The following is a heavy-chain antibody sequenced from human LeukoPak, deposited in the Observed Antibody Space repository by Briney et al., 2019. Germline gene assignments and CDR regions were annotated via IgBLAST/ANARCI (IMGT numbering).Heavy chain of an antibody. CDR3: ASDSPGYDSGSYFAY. CDR2: ISSSGSTI. V-gene: IGHV3-48*02. D-gene: IGHD2-15*01. CDR1: GFTFSSYA. Sequence: GGSLRLSCAASGFTFSSYAMHWVRQAPGKGLEWVSYISSSGSTIYYADSVKGRFTISRDNAKNSLYLQMNSLRDEDTAVYYCASDSPGYDSGSYFAYWGQGALVTVSS. J-gene: IGHJ4*02.